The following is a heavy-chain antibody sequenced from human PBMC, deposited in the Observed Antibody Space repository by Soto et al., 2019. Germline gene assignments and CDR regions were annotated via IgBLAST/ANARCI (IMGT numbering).Heavy chain of an antibody. D-gene: IGHD6-6*01. V-gene: IGHV5-51*01. Sequence: GESLKISRKGSGYSFTSYWIGWVRQMPGKGLEWMGIIYPGDSDTRYSPSFQGQVTISADKSISTAYLQWSSLKASDTAMYYCARRGSSNLYYYYYMDVWGKGTTVTVS. CDR2: IYPGDSDT. CDR1: GYSFTSYW. CDR3: ARRGSSNLYYYYYMDV. J-gene: IGHJ6*03.